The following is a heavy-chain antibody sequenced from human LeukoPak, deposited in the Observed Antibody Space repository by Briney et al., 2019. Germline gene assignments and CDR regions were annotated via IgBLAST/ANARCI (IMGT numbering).Heavy chain of an antibody. CDR2: ISYDGSNK. D-gene: IGHD1-26*01. V-gene: IGHV3-30*18. CDR3: AKYSGSYYYPPNWDS. J-gene: IGHJ4*02. CDR1: GFTFSDHY. Sequence: GGSLRLSCAASGFTFSDHYMDWVRQAPSKGLEWVAVISYDGSNKYYADSVKGRFTISRDNSKSTLYLQMNSLRAEDTAVYFCAKYSGSYYYPPNWDSWGQGTLVTVSS.